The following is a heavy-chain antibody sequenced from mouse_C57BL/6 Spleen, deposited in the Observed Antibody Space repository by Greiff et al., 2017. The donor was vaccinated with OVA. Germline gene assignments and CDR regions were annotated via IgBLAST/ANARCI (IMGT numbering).Heavy chain of an antibody. D-gene: IGHD1-1*01. Sequence: EVQRVESGGGLVKPGGSLKLSCAASGFTFSDYGMHWVRQAPEKGLEWVAYISSGSSTIYYADTVKGRFTISRDNAKNTLFLQMTSLRSEDTAMYYCARGAYYAYWYFDVWGTGTTVTVSS. V-gene: IGHV5-17*01. CDR2: ISSGSSTI. CDR1: GFTFSDYG. CDR3: ARGAYYAYWYFDV. J-gene: IGHJ1*03.